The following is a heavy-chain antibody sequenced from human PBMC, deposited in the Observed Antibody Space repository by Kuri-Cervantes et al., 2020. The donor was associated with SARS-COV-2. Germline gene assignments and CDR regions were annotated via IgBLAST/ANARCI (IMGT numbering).Heavy chain of an antibody. Sequence: GGSLRLSCAASGFTFSSYSMNWVRQAPGKGLEWVSSISSSSSYIYYADSVKGRFTISRDNAKNSLYLQMNSLRAEDTAVYYCARGSGVLWWLVEYWGQGTLVTVSS. D-gene: IGHD5-12*01. CDR1: GFTFSSYS. V-gene: IGHV3-21*01. CDR2: ISSSSSYI. CDR3: ARGSGVLWWLVEY. J-gene: IGHJ4*02.